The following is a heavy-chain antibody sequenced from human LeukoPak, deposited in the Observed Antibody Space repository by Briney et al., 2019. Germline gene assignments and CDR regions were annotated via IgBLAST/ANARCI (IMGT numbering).Heavy chain of an antibody. CDR3: ARHAVLRYFALFDGGYYYYYMDV. CDR2: IYHSGST. D-gene: IGHD3-9*01. CDR1: GYSISSGYY. Sequence: SETLSLTCTVSGYSISSGYYWGWIRQPPGEGLEWFGSIYHSGSTYYNPSLKSRFTISVDTSKNQFSLKLSSVTAADTAVYYCARHAVLRYFALFDGGYYYYYMDVWGKGTTVTISS. J-gene: IGHJ6*03. V-gene: IGHV4-38-2*02.